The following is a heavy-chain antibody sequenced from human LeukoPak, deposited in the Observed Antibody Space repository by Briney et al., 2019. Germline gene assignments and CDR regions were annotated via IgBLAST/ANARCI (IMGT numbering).Heavy chain of an antibody. CDR1: GFTFDDYA. D-gene: IGHD1-26*01. J-gene: IGHJ3*02. Sequence: GRSLRLSCAASGFTFDDYAMHWVRQAPGKGLEWVSGISWNSGSIGYADSVKGRFTISRDNAKNSLYLQMNSLRAEDTALYYCAKDRLEWELTSAFDIWGQGTMVTVSS. CDR3: AKDRLEWELTSAFDI. CDR2: ISWNSGSI. V-gene: IGHV3-9*01.